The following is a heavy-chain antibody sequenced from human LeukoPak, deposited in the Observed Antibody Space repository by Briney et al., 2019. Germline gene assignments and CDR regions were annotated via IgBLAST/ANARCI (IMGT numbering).Heavy chain of an antibody. CDR2: ISAYNGNT. CDR3: ARGGYSGYDPVDAFDI. J-gene: IGHJ3*02. Sequence: ASVKVSCKASGYTFTSYGISWVRQAPGQGLEWMGWISAYNGNTNYAQKPQGRVTMTTDTSTSTAYMELRSLRSDDTAVYYCARGGYSGYDPVDAFDIWGQGTMVTVSS. D-gene: IGHD5-12*01. CDR1: GYTFTSYG. V-gene: IGHV1-18*01.